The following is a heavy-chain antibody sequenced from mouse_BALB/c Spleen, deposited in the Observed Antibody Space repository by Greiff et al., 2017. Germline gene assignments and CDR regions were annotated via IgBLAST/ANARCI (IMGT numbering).Heavy chain of an antibody. CDR3: ARNYVAY. J-gene: IGHJ3*01. V-gene: IGHV5-6-5*01. CDR1: GFTFSSYA. CDR2: ISSGGST. D-gene: IGHD1-1*01. Sequence: EVQGVESGGGLVKPGGSLKLSCAASGFTFSSYAMSWVRQTPEKRLEWVASISSGGSTYYPDSVKGRFTISRDNARNILYLQMSSLRSEDTAMYYCARNYVAYWGQGTLVTVSA.